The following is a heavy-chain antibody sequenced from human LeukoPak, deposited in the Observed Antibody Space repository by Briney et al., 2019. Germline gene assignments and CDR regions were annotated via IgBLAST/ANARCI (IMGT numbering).Heavy chain of an antibody. CDR1: GYTFTSYH. CDR2: INPSGGST. V-gene: IGHV1-46*03. CDR3: AGDSSGYNTFDY. Sequence: ASVKVSCKASGYTFTSYHMHWVRQAPGQGLEWMGIINPSGGSTSYAQKFQGRVTMTRDTSTSTVYMELSSLRSEDTAVYYCAGDSSGYNTFDYWGQGTLVTVSS. J-gene: IGHJ4*02. D-gene: IGHD3-22*01.